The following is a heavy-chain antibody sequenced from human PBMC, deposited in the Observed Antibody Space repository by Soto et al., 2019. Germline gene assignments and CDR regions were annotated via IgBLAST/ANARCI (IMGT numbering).Heavy chain of an antibody. D-gene: IGHD4-4*01. CDR3: ARGHAYIGNSDAFDV. V-gene: IGHV1-69*13. CDR2: ILPFFGTA. Sequence: QVHLVQSGAEVKKPGSSVKVSCKYSGGTFRTESINWVRQAPGQGPEWMGGILPFFGTADYAPRFQGSVTITADGARTTAYMELRSVTSQDTAVYFCARGHAYIGNSDAFDVWGQGTMVTVSS. CDR1: GGTFRTES. J-gene: IGHJ3*01.